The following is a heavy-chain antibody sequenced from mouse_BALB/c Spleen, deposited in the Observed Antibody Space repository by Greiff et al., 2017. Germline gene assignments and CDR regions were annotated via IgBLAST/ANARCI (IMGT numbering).Heavy chain of an antibody. Sequence: VQLQESGAELARPGASVKMSCKASGYTFTSYTMHWVKQRPGQGLEWIGYINPSSGYTNYNQKFKDKATLTADKSSSTAYMQLSSLTSEDSAVYYCASEGYDGAYWGQGTLVTVSA. V-gene: IGHV1-4*01. CDR2: INPSSGYT. J-gene: IGHJ3*01. D-gene: IGHD2-2*01. CDR3: ASEGYDGAY. CDR1: GYTFTSYT.